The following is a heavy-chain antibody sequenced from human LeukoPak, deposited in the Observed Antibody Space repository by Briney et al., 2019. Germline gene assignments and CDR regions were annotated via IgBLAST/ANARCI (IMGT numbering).Heavy chain of an antibody. CDR1: GGSIISYY. Sequence: SETLSLTCTVSGGSIISYYWSWIRQPPGKGLEWIGYIYYSGSTNYNPSLKSRVTISVDTSKNQFSLKLSSVTAADTAVYYCAREEEIGHAFDIWGQGTMVTVSS. CDR2: IYYSGST. CDR3: AREEEIGHAFDI. V-gene: IGHV4-59*01. J-gene: IGHJ3*02. D-gene: IGHD3-10*01.